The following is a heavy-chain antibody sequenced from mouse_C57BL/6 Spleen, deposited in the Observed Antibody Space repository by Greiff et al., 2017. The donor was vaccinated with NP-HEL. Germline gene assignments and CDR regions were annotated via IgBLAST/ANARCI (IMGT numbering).Heavy chain of an antibody. CDR1: GFTFTSYW. J-gene: IGHJ3*01. D-gene: IGHD2-5*01. V-gene: IGHV1-53*01. Sequence: QVQLKESGPELVKPGASVKLSCKASGFTFTSYWMHWVKQRPGQGLEWIGHINPSNGGTNYNEKFKSKATLTVDKSSSTAYMQLSSLTSEDSAVYYCARGTYYSNYAYWGQGTLVTVSA. CDR3: ARGTYYSNYAY. CDR2: INPSNGGT.